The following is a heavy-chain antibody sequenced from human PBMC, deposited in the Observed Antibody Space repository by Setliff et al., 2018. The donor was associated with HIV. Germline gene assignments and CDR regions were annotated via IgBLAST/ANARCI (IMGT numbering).Heavy chain of an antibody. CDR2: ISPDNGDT. CDR3: ARVQGINITLARGASVGWDG. V-gene: IGHV1-2*02. CDR1: EYTFTDYF. D-gene: IGHD3-10*01. Sequence: ASVKVSCKASEYTFTDYFIHWVRQAPGQGLEWMGWISPDNGDTKIPQRFRGRVTMTRDTSMNTAYLEFSGLRSDDTAVYYCARVQGINITLARGASVGWDGWGKGTTVTVSS. J-gene: IGHJ6*04.